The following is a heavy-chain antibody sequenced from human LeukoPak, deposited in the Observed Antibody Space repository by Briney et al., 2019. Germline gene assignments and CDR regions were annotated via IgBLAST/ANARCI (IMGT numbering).Heavy chain of an antibody. CDR3: ARLGDSGSYFDY. Sequence: GGSLRLSCLTSGFTFSTNAMSWVRQAPGKGLEWVSAISGSGGSTYYADSGKGRFTISRDNSKNTLYLQMNSLRAEDTAVYYCARLGDSGSYFDYWGQGILVTVSS. J-gene: IGHJ4*02. CDR2: ISGSGGST. CDR1: GFTFSTNA. D-gene: IGHD1-26*01. V-gene: IGHV3-23*01.